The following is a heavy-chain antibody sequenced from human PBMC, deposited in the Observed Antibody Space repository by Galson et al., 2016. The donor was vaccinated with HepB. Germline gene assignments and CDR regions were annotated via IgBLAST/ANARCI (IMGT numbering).Heavy chain of an antibody. V-gene: IGHV3-15*07. Sequence: SLRLSCAVSGFAVTSAWMDWVRQAPGKGLAWVGRIRREADGGTREYATPVEGRVTISRDDSKNTLYLQMNSLKTEDTGVYFCTTEGLSGLSHGMGVWGQGTTVTVSS. CDR3: TTEGLSGLSHGMGV. CDR1: GFAVTSAW. J-gene: IGHJ6*02. D-gene: IGHD1-26*01. CDR2: IRREADGGTR.